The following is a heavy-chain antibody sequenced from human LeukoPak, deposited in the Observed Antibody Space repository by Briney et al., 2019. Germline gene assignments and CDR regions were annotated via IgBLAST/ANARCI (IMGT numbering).Heavy chain of an antibody. Sequence: GWSLRLSCAASGFTVSSNYMSWVRQAPGKGLEWVSVIYSGGSTYYADSVKGRFTISRDNSKNTLYLQMSSLRAEDTAVYCCARGPRITSHFDWLWVDYWGQGTLVTVSS. CDR3: ARGPRITSHFDWLWVDY. D-gene: IGHD3-9*01. CDR2: IYSGGST. CDR1: GFTVSSNY. J-gene: IGHJ4*02. V-gene: IGHV3-53*01.